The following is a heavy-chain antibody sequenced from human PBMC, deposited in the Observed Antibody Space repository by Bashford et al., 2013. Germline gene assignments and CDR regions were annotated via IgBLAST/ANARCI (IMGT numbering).Heavy chain of an antibody. J-gene: IGHJ4*03. CDR3: SNTFYYDDEVSTLINLIR. D-gene: IGHD3-22*01. V-gene: IGHV3-33*03. Sequence: VRQAPGKGLEWVAVIWFDGNKKYYAESVKGRFTISRDNFKKTLYLQMNSLRAEDTGIYFCSNTFYYDDEVSTLINLIRWGQGTLVTVSX. CDR2: IWFDGNKK.